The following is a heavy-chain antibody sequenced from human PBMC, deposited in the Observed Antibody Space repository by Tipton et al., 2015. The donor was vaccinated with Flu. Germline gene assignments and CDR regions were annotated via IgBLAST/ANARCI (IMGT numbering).Heavy chain of an antibody. D-gene: IGHD3-3*01. Sequence: TLSLTCAVSGGSISSGGYSWSWIRQPPGKGLEWIGYNYHSGSTYYNPSLKSRVTISVDRSKNQFSLKLSSVTAADTAVYYCARALWIEGYFDYWGQGTLVTVSS. CDR1: GGSISSGGYS. V-gene: IGHV4-30-2*01. CDR3: ARALWIEGYFDY. CDR2: NYHSGST. J-gene: IGHJ4*02.